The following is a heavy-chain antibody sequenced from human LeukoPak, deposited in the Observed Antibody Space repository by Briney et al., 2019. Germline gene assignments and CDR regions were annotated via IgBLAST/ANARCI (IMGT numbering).Heavy chain of an antibody. CDR2: IKQDGSDK. J-gene: IGHJ4*02. CDR1: GLTFSNCW. D-gene: IGHD3-22*01. Sequence: GGSLRLSCAASGLTFSNCWMSWDRQAPGKGLEWVANIKQDGSDKYYVDSVKGRFTISRDNSKNTLYLQMNSLRAEDTAVYYCARDNLDDFSGYTDLDYWGQGTLVTVSS. CDR3: ARDNLDDFSGYTDLDY. V-gene: IGHV3-7*03.